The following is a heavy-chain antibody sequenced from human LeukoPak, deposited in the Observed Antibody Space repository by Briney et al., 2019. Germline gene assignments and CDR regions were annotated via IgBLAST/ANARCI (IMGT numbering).Heavy chain of an antibody. J-gene: IGHJ5*02. V-gene: IGHV4-31*03. CDR1: GGSISSGGHY. CDR2: IYYSGST. Sequence: SQTLSLTCTVSGGSISSGGHYWSWIRQHPGKGLEWIGYIYYSGSTYYNPSLKSRVTISVDTSKNQFSLKLSSVTAADTAVYYCASGGIAAAGPFDPWGQGTLVTVSS. D-gene: IGHD6-13*01. CDR3: ASGGIAAAGPFDP.